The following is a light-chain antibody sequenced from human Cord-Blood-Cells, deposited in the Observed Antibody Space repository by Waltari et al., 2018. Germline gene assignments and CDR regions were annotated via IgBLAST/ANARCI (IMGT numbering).Light chain of an antibody. CDR1: KSGDKY. J-gene: IGLJ2*01. V-gene: IGLV3-1*01. Sequence: SYELTQPPSVSVSPGQTASITCSGDKSGDKYACCYQQKPDQSPVLVIYQDSKRPSGIPEGFSGSDSGNTATLTMSGTQAMDEADYYCQAWDSSTVVFGGGTKLTVL. CDR2: QDS. CDR3: QAWDSSTVV.